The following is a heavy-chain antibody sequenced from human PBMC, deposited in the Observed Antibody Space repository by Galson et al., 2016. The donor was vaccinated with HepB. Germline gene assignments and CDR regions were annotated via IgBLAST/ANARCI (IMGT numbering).Heavy chain of an antibody. D-gene: IGHD2/OR15-2a*01. CDR2: ITTNTANP. V-gene: IGHV7-4-1*02. CDR3: ARSRLIDFLSEARYFDL. Sequence: SVKVSCKASGYTFTDYPVNWVRQAPGQGLEWMGWITTNTANPTYAQAFRGRFVFSLDISVSTAFLQISSLESEDTAVYYCARSRLIDFLSEARYFDLWGRGTLVTVSS. CDR1: GYTFTDYP. J-gene: IGHJ2*01.